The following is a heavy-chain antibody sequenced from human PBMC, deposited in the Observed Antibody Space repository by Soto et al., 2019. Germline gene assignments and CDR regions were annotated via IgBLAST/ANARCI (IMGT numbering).Heavy chain of an antibody. CDR3: TSGDHGLYYYYGMDV. V-gene: IGHV3-73*01. Sequence: QTGGSLRLSCAASGFTFSGSAMHWVRQASGKGLEWVGRIRSKANSYATAYAASVKGRFTISRDDSKNTAYLQMNSLKTEDTAVYYCTSGDHGLYYYYGMDVWGQGTTVTVSS. D-gene: IGHD3-10*01. J-gene: IGHJ6*02. CDR1: GFTFSGSA. CDR2: IRSKANSYAT.